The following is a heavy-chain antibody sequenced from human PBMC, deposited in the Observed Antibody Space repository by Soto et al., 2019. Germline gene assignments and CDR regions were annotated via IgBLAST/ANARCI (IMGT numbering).Heavy chain of an antibody. D-gene: IGHD2-21*02. J-gene: IGHJ6*04. CDR1: GFSLRTSGVG. CDR2: IYWDNDK. V-gene: IGHV2-5*02. Sequence: QITLKESGPTLVKPTQTLTLTCTFSGFSLRTSGVGVGWIRQPPGKTLEWLALIYWDNDKRYNPSPRSRLTNTKDLSEYEVVLTMTNIHPVDTAKYYCAQSRCGGDCFRSYPFHYYYGVDVWGKWTTVTVSS. CDR3: AQSRCGGDCFRSYPFHYYYGVDV.